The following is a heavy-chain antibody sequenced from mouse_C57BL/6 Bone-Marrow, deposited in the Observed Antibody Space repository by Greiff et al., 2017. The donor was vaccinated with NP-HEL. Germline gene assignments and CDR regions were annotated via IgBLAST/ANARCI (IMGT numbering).Heavy chain of an antibody. CDR1: GYTFTDYN. Sequence: VQLQQSGPELVKPGASVKMSCKASGYTFTDYNMHWVKQSHGKSLEWIGYINPNNGGTSYNQKFKGKATLTVNKSSSTAYMELRSLTSEDSAVYCCAREGNGSTMITNWYFDVWGTGTTVTVSS. D-gene: IGHD2-4*01. J-gene: IGHJ1*03. CDR3: AREGNGSTMITNWYFDV. V-gene: IGHV1-22*01. CDR2: INPNNGGT.